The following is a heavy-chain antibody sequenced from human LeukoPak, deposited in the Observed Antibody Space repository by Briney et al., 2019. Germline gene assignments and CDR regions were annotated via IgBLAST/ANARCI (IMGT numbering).Heavy chain of an antibody. CDR2: RNQDGSEK. V-gene: IGHV3-7*03. CDR3: AREPMVRGVITTCFDY. D-gene: IGHD3-10*01. Sequence: GGSVRLSRVASGFTFSSYWMSWVRQAPGKGLEWVANRNQDGSEKYYVDSVKGRFTISRDNAKNSLYLQMNSQRAEDTAVYYCAREPMVRGVITTCFDYWGQGTLVTVSS. CDR1: GFTFSSYW. J-gene: IGHJ4*02.